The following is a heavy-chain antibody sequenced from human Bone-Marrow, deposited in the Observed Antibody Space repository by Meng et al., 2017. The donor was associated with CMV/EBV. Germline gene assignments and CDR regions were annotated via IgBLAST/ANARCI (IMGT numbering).Heavy chain of an antibody. CDR2: IVVDSGNT. CDR3: AADFGGCDNTRCHRSDY. D-gene: IGHD3-16*01. CDR1: GGTFSSYA. J-gene: IGHJ4*02. Sequence: SVKVSCKASGGTFSSYAISWVRQARGQRLEWIGWIVVDSGNTNYAQKFQERLTITRDMSTTTAYMELSSLRSEDTAVYYCAADFGGCDNTRCHRSDYWGQGTVVTVSS. V-gene: IGHV1-58*02.